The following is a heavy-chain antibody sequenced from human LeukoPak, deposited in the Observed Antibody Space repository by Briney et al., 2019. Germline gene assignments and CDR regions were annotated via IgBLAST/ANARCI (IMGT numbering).Heavy chain of an antibody. V-gene: IGHV4-34*01. CDR2: INHSGST. D-gene: IGHD1-26*01. CDR1: GGSFSGYF. J-gene: IGHJ5*02. Sequence: SETLSLTYAVYGGSFSGYFWSWIRQPPGKGLEWIGEINHSGSTNYNPSLKSRVTISADTSKNQFSLKLSSVTAADTAVYYCAKNGQSGFSFDPWGQGTLVTVSS. CDR3: AKNGQSGFSFDP.